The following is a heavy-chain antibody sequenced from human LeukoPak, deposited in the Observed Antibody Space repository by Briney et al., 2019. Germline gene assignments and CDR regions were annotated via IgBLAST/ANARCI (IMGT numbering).Heavy chain of an antibody. CDR2: IRHDGSYK. Sequence: GGSLRPSCAASGFTFSSSGMHWVRQAPGKGLEWVAFIRHDGSYKYYADSVKGRFTISRDNSGNTLNLQMNSLRAEDTAVHYCAKGGSSWYPDYWGQGTLVTVSS. CDR3: AKGGSSWYPDY. J-gene: IGHJ4*02. V-gene: IGHV3-30*02. CDR1: GFTFSSSG. D-gene: IGHD6-13*01.